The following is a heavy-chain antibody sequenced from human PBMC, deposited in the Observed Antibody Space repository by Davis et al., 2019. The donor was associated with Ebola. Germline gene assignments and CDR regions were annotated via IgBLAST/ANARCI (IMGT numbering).Heavy chain of an antibody. CDR1: GYTFTSYY. Sequence: AASVKVSCKASGYTFTSYYMHWVRQAPGQGLEWMGIINPSGGSTSYAQKFQGRVTMTRDTSTSTVYMELSSLRSEDTAVYYCARDSPYDFWSGLGDYWGQGTLVTVSS. CDR3: ARDSPYDFWSGLGDY. J-gene: IGHJ4*02. CDR2: INPSGGST. V-gene: IGHV1-46*01. D-gene: IGHD3-3*01.